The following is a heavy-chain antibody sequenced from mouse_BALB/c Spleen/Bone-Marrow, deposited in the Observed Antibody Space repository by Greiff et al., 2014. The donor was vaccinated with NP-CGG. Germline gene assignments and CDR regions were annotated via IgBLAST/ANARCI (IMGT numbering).Heavy chain of an antibody. V-gene: IGHV5-6-3*01. CDR2: INNNDGNT. J-gene: IGHJ2*01. Sequence: EVQLVESGGGLVQPGGSLKLSCAASGFTFSSYGMSWVRQTPDKRLELVATINNNDGNTYYPDSVKGRFTISRDNAKNTLYLQMSSLKSVDTAMYYCARDNYGSRFDYWGQGTTLTVSS. D-gene: IGHD1-1*01. CDR1: GFTFSSYG. CDR3: ARDNYGSRFDY.